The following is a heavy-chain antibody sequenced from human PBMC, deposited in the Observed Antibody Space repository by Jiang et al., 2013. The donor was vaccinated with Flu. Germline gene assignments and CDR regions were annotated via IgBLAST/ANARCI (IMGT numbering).Heavy chain of an antibody. CDR3: ARASGGADNWFDP. D-gene: IGHD3-16*01. CDR1: GYTFNDYY. J-gene: IGHJ5*02. Sequence: GAEVKKPGASVKVSCKASGYTFNDYYMHWVRQAPGQGLEWMGWINPNSGGTNYAQKFQGWVTMTRDTSISTAYMELSRLRSDDTAVYYCARASGGADNWFDPWGQGTLVTVSS. V-gene: IGHV1-2*04. CDR2: INPNSGGT.